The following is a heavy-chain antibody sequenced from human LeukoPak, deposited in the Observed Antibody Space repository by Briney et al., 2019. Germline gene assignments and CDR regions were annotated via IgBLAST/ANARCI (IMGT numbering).Heavy chain of an antibody. Sequence: PSETLSLTCAVYGGSFSGYYWSWIRQPPGKGLEWIGEINHSGSTNYNPSLKSRVTISVDTSKNQFSLKLSSVTAADTAVYYCARGGPAAANDYWGQGTLVTVSS. D-gene: IGHD2-2*01. J-gene: IGHJ4*02. CDR2: INHSGST. V-gene: IGHV4-34*01. CDR1: GGSFSGYY. CDR3: ARGGPAAANDY.